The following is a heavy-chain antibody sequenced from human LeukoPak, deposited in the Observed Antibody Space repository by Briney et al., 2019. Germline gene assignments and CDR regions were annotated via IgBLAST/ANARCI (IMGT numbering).Heavy chain of an antibody. D-gene: IGHD6-13*01. CDR3: ARPRRGGYSSSWYHGYFDY. Sequence: SETLSLTCAVYGGSFSGYYWSWIRPPPGKGLEWIGEINHSGSTNYNPSLKSRVTISVDTSKNQFSLKLSSVTAADTAVYYCARPRRGGYSSSWYHGYFDYWGQGTLVTVSS. V-gene: IGHV4-34*01. CDR2: INHSGST. CDR1: GGSFSGYY. J-gene: IGHJ4*02.